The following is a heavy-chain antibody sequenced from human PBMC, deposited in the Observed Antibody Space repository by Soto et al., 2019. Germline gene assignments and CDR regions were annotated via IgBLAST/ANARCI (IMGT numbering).Heavy chain of an antibody. CDR2: IYPGDSDT. D-gene: IGHD5-18*01. CDR3: ARSPGYSYGDNYFDY. CDR1: GYSFTSYW. J-gene: IGHJ4*02. V-gene: IGHV5-51*01. Sequence: VESLKISCKGSGYSFTSYWIGWVRQMPGKGLEWMGIIYPGDSDTRYSPSFQGQVTISADKSISTAYLQWSSLKASDTAMYYCARSPGYSYGDNYFDYWGQGTLVTVSS.